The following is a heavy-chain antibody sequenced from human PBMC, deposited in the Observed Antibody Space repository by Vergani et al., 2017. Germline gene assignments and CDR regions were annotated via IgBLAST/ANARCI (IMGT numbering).Heavy chain of an antibody. V-gene: IGHV1-18*01. CDR2: ISAYNGKT. D-gene: IGHD3-22*01. Sequence: QVQLVQSGAEVKKPGASVKVSCKASGYTFTSYGISWVRQAPGQGLEWMGWISAYNGKTNYAQKLQGRVTMTTATSTSTAYMELRSLRSDDTAVYYCASVSSGYYYYGMDVWGQGTTVTVSS. J-gene: IGHJ6*01. CDR1: GYTFTSYG. CDR3: ASVSSGYYYYGMDV.